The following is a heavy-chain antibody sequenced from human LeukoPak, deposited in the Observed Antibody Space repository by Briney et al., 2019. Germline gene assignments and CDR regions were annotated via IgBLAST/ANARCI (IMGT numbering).Heavy chain of an antibody. V-gene: IGHV4-59*01. CDR2: MHYSGST. D-gene: IGHD6-19*01. CDR3: ARDTTVASGMQY. Sequence: SETLSLTCTVSGGSISSYYWSWIRQPPGKGLEWIGYMHYSGSTDYNPSLKSRVTISVDTSKNQFSLNLSSVTAADTAVYYCARDTTVASGMQYWGQGTLVTVSS. J-gene: IGHJ4*02. CDR1: GGSISSYY.